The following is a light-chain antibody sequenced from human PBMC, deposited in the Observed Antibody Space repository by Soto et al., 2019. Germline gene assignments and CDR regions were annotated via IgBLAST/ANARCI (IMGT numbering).Light chain of an antibody. J-gene: IGKJ3*01. CDR1: QAISGW. Sequence: DIQMTQSPSSVSASVGDRVTITCRAIQAISGWLAWYQQKQGKAPNLLIYAASLLHSGVPSRFSGSVSGTDFTLTISSLQPEDFATYFCQPAKTFPFTFGPGTKVDIK. CDR3: QPAKTFPFT. V-gene: IGKV1-12*01. CDR2: AAS.